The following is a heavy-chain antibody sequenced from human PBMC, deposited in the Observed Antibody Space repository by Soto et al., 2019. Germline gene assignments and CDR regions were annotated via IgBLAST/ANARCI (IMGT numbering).Heavy chain of an antibody. CDR1: GGSISSGGYY. CDR2: IYYSGST. V-gene: IGHV4-31*03. CDR3: ARLGRLRFLEWGGSYYYYMVV. Sequence: TLSLTCTVSGGSISSGGYYWSWIRQHPGKGLEWIGYIYYSGSTYYNPSLKSRVTISVDTSKNQFSLKLSSVTAADTAVYYCARLGRLRFLEWGGSYYYYMVVSGKGTTVTVSS. D-gene: IGHD3-3*01. J-gene: IGHJ6*03.